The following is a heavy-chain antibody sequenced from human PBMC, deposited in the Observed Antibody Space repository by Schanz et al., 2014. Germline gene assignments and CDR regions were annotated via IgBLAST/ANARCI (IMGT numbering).Heavy chain of an antibody. Sequence: QVRLVSLGGGVVQPGGSLRLSCAASGFTFSTTGMHWVRQAPGKGLVWVTYIRYDGINKYYADSVKGRFTVSRDNAKSTLFLQMDSLRPEDTAIYYCAKEWSPSFWGQGTLVTVSS. CDR2: IRYDGINK. V-gene: IGHV3-30*02. D-gene: IGHD1-26*01. J-gene: IGHJ4*02. CDR3: AKEWSPSF. CDR1: GFTFSTTG.